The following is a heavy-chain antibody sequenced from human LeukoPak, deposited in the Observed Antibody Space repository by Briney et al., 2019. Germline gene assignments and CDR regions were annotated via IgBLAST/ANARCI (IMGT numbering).Heavy chain of an antibody. CDR2: IWPSGDNT. V-gene: IGHV3-23*01. Sequence: PGGSLRHSCTASGFTFGDYVMSWVRQAPGRGLEWGSSIWPSGDNTYYGDSVKGRFTISTDNFKNSVYLQMYNMRVDDTAVYYCARVAEWRWFDPWGEGTLVTVSS. D-gene: IGHD6-19*01. CDR3: ARVAEWRWFDP. J-gene: IGHJ5*02. CDR1: GFTFGDYV.